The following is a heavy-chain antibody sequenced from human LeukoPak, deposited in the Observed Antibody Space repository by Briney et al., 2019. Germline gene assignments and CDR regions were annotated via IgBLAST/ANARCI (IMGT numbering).Heavy chain of an antibody. J-gene: IGHJ4*02. D-gene: IGHD6-13*01. CDR1: GFTFSSYS. CDR3: GRLAHNAWYAIDF. CDR2: ITASGTAM. V-gene: IGHV3-48*02. Sequence: GGSLRLSCAASGFTFSSYSMNWVRQAPGKGLEWVSHITASGTAMFYADSVKGRFTISRDNAKNSLYLQMNSLRDEDTAVYYCGRLAHNAWYAIDFWGQGALVTVSS.